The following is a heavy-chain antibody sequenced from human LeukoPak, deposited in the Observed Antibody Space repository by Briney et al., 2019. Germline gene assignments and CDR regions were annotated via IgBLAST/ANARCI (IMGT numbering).Heavy chain of an antibody. CDR3: VRLVEWGTTFDN. J-gene: IGHJ3*02. D-gene: IGHD3-3*01. Sequence: PGGSLRLSCATSGFTFSGAAMHWVRQTSEKGLEWVGHIRNRDYNHATAYAASVIGRFTISRNDSKNTAYLQVNNLKTEDTAVYYCVRLVEWGTTFDNWGQGTTVTVSS. CDR2: IRNRDYNHAT. CDR1: GFTFSGAA. V-gene: IGHV3-73*01.